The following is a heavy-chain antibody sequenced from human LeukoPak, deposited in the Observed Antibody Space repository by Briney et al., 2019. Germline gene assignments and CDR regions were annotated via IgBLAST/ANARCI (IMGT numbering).Heavy chain of an antibody. J-gene: IGHJ6*02. Sequence: GSLRLSCAASGSTFSSYWMTWVRQVPGKGLQWVANIKQDGSEKDYVDSVKGRFTISRDNAKNSLYLQMNRLRAEDTAIYYCARYCGGDCYGMDVWGQGTTVTVSS. D-gene: IGHD2-21*01. CDR1: GSTFSSYW. CDR2: IKQDGSEK. CDR3: ARYCGGDCYGMDV. V-gene: IGHV3-7*01.